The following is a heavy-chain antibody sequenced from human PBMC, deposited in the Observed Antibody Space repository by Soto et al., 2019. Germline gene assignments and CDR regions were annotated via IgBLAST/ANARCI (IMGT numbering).Heavy chain of an antibody. CDR2: INPSGGST. CDR3: ARIPSNFWSGYYTLAFDY. Sequence: ASVKVSCKASGGTFSSYAISWVRQAPGQGLEWMGIINPSGGSTSYAQKFQGRVTMTRDTSTSTVYMELSSLRSEDTAVYYCARIPSNFWSGYYTLAFDYWGQGTLVTVSS. J-gene: IGHJ4*02. V-gene: IGHV1-46*01. D-gene: IGHD3-3*01. CDR1: GGTFSSYA.